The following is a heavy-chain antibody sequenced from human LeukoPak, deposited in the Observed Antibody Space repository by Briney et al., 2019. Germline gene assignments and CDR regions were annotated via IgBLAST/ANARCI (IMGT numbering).Heavy chain of an antibody. J-gene: IGHJ6*02. Sequence: PSETLSLTCAVYGGSFSGYYWSWIRQPPGKGLEWIGEINHSGSTNYNPSLTSRVTISVDTSKNQFSLKLSSVTAADTAVYYCARGYEDGHYYYYGMDVWGQGTTVTVSS. CDR1: GGSFSGYY. V-gene: IGHV4-34*01. CDR2: INHSGST. D-gene: IGHD5-12*01. CDR3: ARGYEDGHYYYYGMDV.